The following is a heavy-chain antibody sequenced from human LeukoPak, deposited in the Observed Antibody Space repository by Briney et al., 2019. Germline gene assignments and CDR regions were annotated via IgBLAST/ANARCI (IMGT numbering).Heavy chain of an antibody. J-gene: IGHJ6*03. CDR2: INHSGST. Sequence: SETLSLTCAVYGGSFSGYYWSWIRQPPGKGLEWIGEINHSGSTNYNPSLKSRVTISVDTSKNQFSLKLSSVTAADTAVYYCARGGEQWLVRGYYYYYYVDVWGKGTTVTVSS. V-gene: IGHV4-34*01. CDR1: GGSFSGYY. D-gene: IGHD6-19*01. CDR3: ARGGEQWLVRGYYYYYYVDV.